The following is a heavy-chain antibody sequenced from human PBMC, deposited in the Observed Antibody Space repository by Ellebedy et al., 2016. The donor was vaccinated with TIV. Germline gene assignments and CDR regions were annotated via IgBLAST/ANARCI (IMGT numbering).Heavy chain of an antibody. CDR3: ARQGHYYDSRGSIDY. D-gene: IGHD3-22*01. J-gene: IGHJ4*02. Sequence: GESLKISCKGSGYSFTSYWISWVRQMPGKGLEWMGRIDPSDSYTNYSPSFQGHVTISADKSISTAYLQWSSLKASDTAMYYCARQGHYYDSRGSIDYWGQGTLVTVSS. CDR2: IDPSDSYT. V-gene: IGHV5-10-1*01. CDR1: GYSFTSYW.